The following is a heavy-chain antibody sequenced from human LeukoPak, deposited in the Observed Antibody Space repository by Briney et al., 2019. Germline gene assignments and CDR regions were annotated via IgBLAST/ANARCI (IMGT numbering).Heavy chain of an antibody. J-gene: IGHJ5*02. CDR3: ATPTVVTPILVVPDA. Sequence: GGSLRLSCAASGFTFSSYEMNWVRQAPGKGLEWVSYISSSGSTIYYADSVKGRFTISRDNAKNTLYLQMNSLRAEDTAVYYCATPTVVTPILVVPDAWGQGTLVTVSS. CDR2: ISSSGSTI. D-gene: IGHD4-23*01. CDR1: GFTFSSYE. V-gene: IGHV3-48*03.